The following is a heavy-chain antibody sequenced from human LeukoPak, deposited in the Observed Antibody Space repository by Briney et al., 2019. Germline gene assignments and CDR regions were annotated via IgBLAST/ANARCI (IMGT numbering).Heavy chain of an antibody. CDR2: TYYRSRWGN. Sequence: SQTLSLTCAISGDSVSNNIATWNWVRQSPSRGLEWLGRTYYRSRWGNDYAISVKGRITINPDTSRNQFSLQLNSVTPEDTAVYYCERDSDDYYWALDFWAQGTPVTVSS. CDR3: ERDSDDYYWALDF. CDR1: GDSVSNNIAT. D-gene: IGHD3-10*01. V-gene: IGHV6-1*01. J-gene: IGHJ4*02.